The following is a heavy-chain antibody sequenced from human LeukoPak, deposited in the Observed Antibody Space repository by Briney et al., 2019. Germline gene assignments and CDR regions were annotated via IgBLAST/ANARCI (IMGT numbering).Heavy chain of an antibody. CDR2: INHSGST. J-gene: IGHJ4*02. CDR1: GGSFSGYY. CDR3: ARGGICSSTSRYPRY. D-gene: IGHD2-2*01. Sequence: SETLSLTCAVYGGSFSGYYWSWIRQPPGKGLEWIGEINHSGSTNYNPYLKSRVTISVDATKNQFSLKLSSVTAADTAVYFCARGGICSSTSRYPRYWGQGTLVTVSS. V-gene: IGHV4-34*01.